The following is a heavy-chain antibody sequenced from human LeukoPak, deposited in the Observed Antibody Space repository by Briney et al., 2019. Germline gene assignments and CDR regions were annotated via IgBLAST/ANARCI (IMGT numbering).Heavy chain of an antibody. Sequence: ASVKVSCKASGYTFTSYGISWVRQAPGQGLEWMGWISAYNGNTNYAQKLQGRVTMTTDTSTSTAYMELRSLRSDDTAVYYCARDSMVRGVKSWFDRWGQGALVSVSS. CDR2: ISAYNGNT. V-gene: IGHV1-18*01. CDR1: GYTFTSYG. J-gene: IGHJ5*02. CDR3: ARDSMVRGVKSWFDR. D-gene: IGHD3-10*01.